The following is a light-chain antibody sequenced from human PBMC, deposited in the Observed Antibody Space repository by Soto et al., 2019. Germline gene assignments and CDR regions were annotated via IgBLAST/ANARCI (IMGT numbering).Light chain of an antibody. Sequence: QSVLTQPPSASGTPGQRVTISCSGSSSDIGGNYVYWYQQFPGTAPKLLIYKNNQRPSGVPDRFSGSKSGTSASLAISGLRFEDEADYYCAVWDNSLSRVFGTGTKLTVL. CDR3: AVWDNSLSRV. CDR1: SSDIGGNY. CDR2: KNN. V-gene: IGLV1-47*01. J-gene: IGLJ1*01.